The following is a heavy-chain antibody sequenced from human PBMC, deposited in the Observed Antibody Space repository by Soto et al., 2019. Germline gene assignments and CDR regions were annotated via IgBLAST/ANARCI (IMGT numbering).Heavy chain of an antibody. CDR2: INHSGST. D-gene: IGHD2-15*01. CDR3: AREDIG. V-gene: IGHV4-39*07. Sequence: PSETLSLTCTVSGGSISSSSYYWGWIRQPPGKGLEWIGEINHSGSTNYNPSLKSRVTISVDTSKNQFSLKLTSVTAADTAVYYCAREDIGWGQGTLVTVSS. CDR1: GGSISSSSYY. J-gene: IGHJ4*02.